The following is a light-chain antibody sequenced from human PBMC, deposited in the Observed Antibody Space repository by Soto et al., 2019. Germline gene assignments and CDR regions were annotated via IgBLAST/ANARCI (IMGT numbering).Light chain of an antibody. Sequence: QSALTQPPSASRSPGQSVAISCTGTSSDVGGYNYVSWYQQHPGKAPKLMIYEVNKRPSGVPDRFSGSKSGNTASLTVSGRQAEDEADYYCSSYTTSTTRIIFGGGTKLTVL. J-gene: IGLJ2*01. V-gene: IGLV2-8*02. CDR3: SSYTTSTTRII. CDR2: EVN. CDR1: SSDVGGYNY.